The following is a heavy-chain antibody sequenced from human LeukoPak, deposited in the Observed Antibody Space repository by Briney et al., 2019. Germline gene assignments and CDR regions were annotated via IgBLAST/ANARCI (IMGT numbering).Heavy chain of an antibody. CDR2: INPNSGGT. CDR1: GYTFTGYY. CDR3: ARLGTGTSWNWFDP. V-gene: IGHV1-2*02. D-gene: IGHD2-2*01. J-gene: IGHJ5*01. Sequence: ASVKVSCKASGYTFTGYYMHWVRQAPGQGLEWMGWINPNSGGTNYAQKLQGRVTMTTDTSTSTAYMELRSLRSEDTAVYYCARLGTGTSWNWFDPWGQGTLVTVSS.